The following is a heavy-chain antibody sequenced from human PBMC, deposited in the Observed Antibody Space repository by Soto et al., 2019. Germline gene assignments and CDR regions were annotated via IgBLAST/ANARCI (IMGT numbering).Heavy chain of an antibody. J-gene: IGHJ1*01. V-gene: IGHV5-51*03. Sequence: EVQLVQSGTEVKKPGESLKISCKGSGYSFTSYWIGWVRQMPGKGLEWMGIIYPGDSDTRYSPSFQGQVTISADKSISTAYLQCSSLKASDTAMYYCATSGGGYCSGGTCYVAEYFQHWGQGSLVSVSS. CDR3: ATSGGGYCSGGTCYVAEYFQH. CDR2: IYPGDSDT. D-gene: IGHD2-15*01. CDR1: GYSFTSYW.